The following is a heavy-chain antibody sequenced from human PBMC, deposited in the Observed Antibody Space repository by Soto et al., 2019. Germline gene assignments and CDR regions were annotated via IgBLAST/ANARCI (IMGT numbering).Heavy chain of an antibody. CDR2: ISHDGSTT. D-gene: IGHD3-10*01. Sequence: PGGSLRLSCAASGFTFSSYSMSWVRQAPGKGLMWVSRISHDGSTTTYADSVEGRFTISRDNAKNTLYMQMNSLRVEDTAVYYCLRDWFGEFVWGQGTMVTVSS. CDR1: GFTFSSYS. J-gene: IGHJ3*01. CDR3: LRDWFGEFV. V-gene: IGHV3-74*01.